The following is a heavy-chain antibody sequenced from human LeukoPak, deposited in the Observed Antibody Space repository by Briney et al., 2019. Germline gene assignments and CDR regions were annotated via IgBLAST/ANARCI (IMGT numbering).Heavy chain of an antibody. V-gene: IGHV4-39*07. Sequence: SETLSLTCTVSGGSISSSSYYWGWIRQPPGKGLEWSGSIYYSGSTYYNPSLKSRVTISVDTSKNQFSLKLSSVTAADTAVYYCASNDYRTSGSGMDYGYWGQGTLVTVSS. CDR1: GGSISSSSYY. J-gene: IGHJ4*02. CDR3: ASNDYRTSGSGMDYGY. D-gene: IGHD1-1*01. CDR2: IYYSGST.